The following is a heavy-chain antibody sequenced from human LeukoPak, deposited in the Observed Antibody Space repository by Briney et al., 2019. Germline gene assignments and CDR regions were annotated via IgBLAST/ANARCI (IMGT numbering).Heavy chain of an antibody. J-gene: IGHJ4*02. CDR1: GGSISSYY. D-gene: IGHD3-22*01. V-gene: IGHV4-59*01. Sequence: SETLSLTCTVSGGSISSYYWSWIRQPPGKGLEWIGYMSYSGSSSYNPSPRSRVTISVDASKKQFSLKLSSVTAADTAVYYCARDGYSDSSGYDYPPSVWGQGTLVTVSS. CDR3: ARDGYSDSSGYDYPPSV. CDR2: MSYSGSS.